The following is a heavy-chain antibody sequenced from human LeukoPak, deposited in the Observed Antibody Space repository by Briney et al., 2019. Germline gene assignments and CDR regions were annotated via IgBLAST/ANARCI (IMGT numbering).Heavy chain of an antibody. CDR1: GFTFSSYG. J-gene: IGHJ5*02. Sequence: GGSLRLSCAASGFTFSSYGMHWVRQAPGKGLEWVAFIRYDGSNKYYADSVKGRFTISRDNSKNTLYLQMNRLRAEDTAVYYCAKDSHPHSSTEWFDPWGRGTLVTVSS. D-gene: IGHD6-13*01. CDR3: AKDSHPHSSTEWFDP. CDR2: IRYDGSNK. V-gene: IGHV3-30*02.